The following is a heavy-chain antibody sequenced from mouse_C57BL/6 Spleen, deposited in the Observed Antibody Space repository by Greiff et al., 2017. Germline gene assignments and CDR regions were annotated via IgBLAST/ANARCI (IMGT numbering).Heavy chain of an antibody. CDR3: ARDEDYCSSPWFAY. J-gene: IGHJ3*01. CDR1: GFTFSDYY. CDR2: INYDGSST. D-gene: IGHD1-1*01. V-gene: IGHV5-16*01. Sequence: EVNLVESEGGLVQPGSSMTLSCTASGFTFSDYYMAWVRQVPEKGLEWVANINYDGSSTYYLDSLKSRFIISRDNAKNILYLQMSSLKSEDTATYYCARDEDYCSSPWFAYGGQGTLVTVSA.